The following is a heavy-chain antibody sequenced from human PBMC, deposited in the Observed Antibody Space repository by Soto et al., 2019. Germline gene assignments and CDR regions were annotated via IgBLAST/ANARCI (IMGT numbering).Heavy chain of an antibody. CDR3: ATLISSWRTMITFEI. CDR2: FDPEDGET. CDR1: GYTLTELS. Sequence: ASVKVSCKVSGYTLTELSMHWVRQAPGKGLEWMGGFDPEDGETIYAQKFQGRVTMTEDTSTDTAYMELSSLRSEDTAVYYCATLISSWRTMITFEIWGQGTMVTVSS. J-gene: IGHJ3*02. V-gene: IGHV1-24*01. D-gene: IGHD6-13*01.